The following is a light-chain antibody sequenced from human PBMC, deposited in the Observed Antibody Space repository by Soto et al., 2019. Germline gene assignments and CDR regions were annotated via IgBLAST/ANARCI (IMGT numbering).Light chain of an antibody. CDR2: DAS. CDR1: QSISSW. V-gene: IGKV1-5*01. CDR3: QQYNSYSRSRT. Sequence: IQMTQSPSTLSAYVGDRVTITCRAGQSISSWLAWYQQKPGKAPKLLIYDASSLESGVPSRFSGSGSGTEFTLTISSLQPDDFATYYCQQYNSYSRSRTFGQGTKVDIK. J-gene: IGKJ1*01.